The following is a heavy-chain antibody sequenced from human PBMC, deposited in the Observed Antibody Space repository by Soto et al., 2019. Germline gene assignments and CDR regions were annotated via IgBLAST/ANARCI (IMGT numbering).Heavy chain of an antibody. J-gene: IGHJ4*02. CDR1: GGSISSGGYS. CDR3: AREQAGYYDSSGYYYGVLDY. Sequence: TLSLTCAVSGGSISSGGYSWSWIRQPPGKGLEWIGYIYHSGSTYYNPSLKSRVTISVDRSKNQFSLKLSSVTAADTAVYYCAREQAGYYDSSGYYYGVLDYWGQGTLGTVSS. D-gene: IGHD3-22*01. CDR2: IYHSGST. V-gene: IGHV4-30-2*01.